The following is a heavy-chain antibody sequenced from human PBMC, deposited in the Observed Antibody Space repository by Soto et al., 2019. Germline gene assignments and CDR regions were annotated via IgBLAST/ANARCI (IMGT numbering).Heavy chain of an antibody. Sequence: PGGSLRLSCAASGFTFSNYWMHWVRQAPGKGLVWVSRIYSDGSSTYYADSVKGRFTISRDNAKNTLYLQMNSLRAEDTALYYCARQGFDSWGQGTPVTVSS. J-gene: IGHJ4*02. CDR3: ARQGFDS. V-gene: IGHV3-74*01. CDR1: GFTFSNYW. CDR2: IYSDGSST.